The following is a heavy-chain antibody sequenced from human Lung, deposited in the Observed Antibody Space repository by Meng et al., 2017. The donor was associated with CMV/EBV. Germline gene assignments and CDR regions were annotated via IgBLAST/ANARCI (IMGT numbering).Heavy chain of an antibody. V-gene: IGHV3-7*01. J-gene: IGHJ4*02. CDR1: GFSFSTYW. Sequence: GGSLRLSCAASGFSFSTYWMNWVRQAPGKGLEWVASIKQDGSEIYYVDSVKGRFTISRDNAKKSLYLQMDSLRAEDTAVYYCATYGWTPDYWGQGTLVTVSS. CDR3: ATYGWTPDY. D-gene: IGHD2-8*02. CDR2: IKQDGSEI.